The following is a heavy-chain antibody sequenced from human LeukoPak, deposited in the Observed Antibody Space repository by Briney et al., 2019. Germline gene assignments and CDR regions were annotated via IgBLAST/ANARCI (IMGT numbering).Heavy chain of an antibody. CDR2: ISSSSSYI. D-gene: IGHD6-13*01. Sequence: GGSLRLSCAASGFSFSSYSMNWVRQAPGKGLEWVSYISSSSSYIYYADSVKGRFTISRDNAKNSLYLQMNSLRAEDTAVYYCAREVHHSWWDYWGQGTLVTVSS. CDR1: GFSFSSYS. CDR3: AREVHHSWWDY. J-gene: IGHJ4*02. V-gene: IGHV3-21*05.